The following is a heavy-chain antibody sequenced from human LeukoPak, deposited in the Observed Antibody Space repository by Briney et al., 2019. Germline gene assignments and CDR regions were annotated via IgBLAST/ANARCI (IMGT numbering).Heavy chain of an antibody. CDR2: FFPGDSDT. CDR3: ARGPRGGNWNEALDF. D-gene: IGHD1-1*01. J-gene: IGHJ4*02. CDR1: GYSFTTYW. V-gene: IGHV5-51*01. Sequence: GESLKISCKASGYSFTTYWIGWVRPMPGKGLEWMGMFFPGDSDTRKSPSFQGQVTLSADKSITTAYLQWSSLKASDTAIYYCARGPRGGNWNEALDFWGQGTPVTVSS.